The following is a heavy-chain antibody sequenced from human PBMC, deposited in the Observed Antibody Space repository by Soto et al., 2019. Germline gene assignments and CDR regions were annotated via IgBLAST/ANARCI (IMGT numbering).Heavy chain of an antibody. J-gene: IGHJ6*03. CDR1: GYTFTSYD. CDR2: MNPNSGNT. Sequence: ASVKVSCKASGYTFTSYDINWVRQATGQGLEWKGWMNPNSGNTGYAQKFQGRVTMTRNTSISTAYMELSSLRSEDTAVYYCARGLLFRYFDWSVGGHYYMDVWGKGTTVTVSS. D-gene: IGHD3-9*01. V-gene: IGHV1-8*01. CDR3: ARGLLFRYFDWSVGGHYYMDV.